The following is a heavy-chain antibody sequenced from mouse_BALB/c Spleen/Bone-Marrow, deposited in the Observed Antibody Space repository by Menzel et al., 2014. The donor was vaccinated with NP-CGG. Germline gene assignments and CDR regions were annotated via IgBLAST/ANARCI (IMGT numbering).Heavy chain of an antibody. V-gene: IGHV1-9*01. D-gene: IGHD4-1*01. J-gene: IGHJ3*01. CDR1: GYTFSSYW. CDR3: ARGGDWWSAY. Sequence: VQLQQSGAELMKPGASVKISCMATGYTFSSYWIDWIKQSPGHGLEWIGEILPGSGSTNYNEKFRGKATFTADPSSNTASMQLSSLTSEDSAVYYCARGGDWWSAYWGQGTLVTVSA. CDR2: ILPGSGST.